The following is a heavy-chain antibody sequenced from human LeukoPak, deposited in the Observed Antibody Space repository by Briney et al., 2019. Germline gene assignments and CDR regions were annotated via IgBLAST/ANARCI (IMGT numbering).Heavy chain of an antibody. CDR1: GVSITSYY. J-gene: IGHJ5*02. CDR3: ARHEWTTSHWIDP. Sequence: ASETLSLTCTISGVSITSYYWSWIRQPPGKRLEWVGYIHYTGITSYNPSLESRVTMSVDTSKNQFSLKLSSVTAADTAKYYCARHEWTTSHWIDPWGQGTLVTVSS. V-gene: IGHV4-59*08. D-gene: IGHD4-11*01. CDR2: IHYTGIT.